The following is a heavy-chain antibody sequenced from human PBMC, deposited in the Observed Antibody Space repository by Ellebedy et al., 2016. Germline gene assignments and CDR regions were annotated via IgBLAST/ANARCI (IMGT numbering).Heavy chain of an antibody. D-gene: IGHD5-18*01. J-gene: IGHJ3*02. CDR2: IYHSGST. V-gene: IGHV4-38-2*02. CDR1: GYSISSGYY. CDR3: AGFAGGYSYGMVSEAFDI. Sequence: GSLRLXCTVSGYSISSGYYWGWIRQPPGKGLEWIGSIYHSGSTYYNPSLKSRVTISVDTSKNQFSLKLSSVTAADTAVYYCAGFAGGYSYGMVSEAFDIWGQGTMVTVSS.